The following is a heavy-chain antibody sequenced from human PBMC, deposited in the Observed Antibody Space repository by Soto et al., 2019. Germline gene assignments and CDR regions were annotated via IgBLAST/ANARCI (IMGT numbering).Heavy chain of an antibody. V-gene: IGHV4-59*01. J-gene: IGHJ6*02. CDR2: IYHSGST. D-gene: IGHD3-3*01. Sequence: AETLSLTCTVSGDSINSYYWSWIRQPPGKGLEWIGNIYHSGSTKYNASLKSRVTISVDTSKTHFSLRLSSVTDADTAVYYCARDGGRYYAMDVWGQGTTVTVSS. CDR1: GDSINSYY. CDR3: ARDGGRYYAMDV.